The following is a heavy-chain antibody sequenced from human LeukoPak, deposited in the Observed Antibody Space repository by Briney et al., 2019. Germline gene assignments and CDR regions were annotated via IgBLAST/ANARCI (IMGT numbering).Heavy chain of an antibody. CDR3: ASPQYCSSTSCPLEE. CDR1: GYSFTSYW. V-gene: IGHV5-51*01. CDR2: IYPGDSDT. D-gene: IGHD2-2*01. Sequence: GESLKISCKGSGYSFTSYWIGWVRQMPGKGLERMGIIYPGDSDTRYSPSFQGQVTISADKSISTAYLQWSSLKASDTAMYYCASPQYCSSTSCPLEEWGLGTLVTVSS. J-gene: IGHJ4*02.